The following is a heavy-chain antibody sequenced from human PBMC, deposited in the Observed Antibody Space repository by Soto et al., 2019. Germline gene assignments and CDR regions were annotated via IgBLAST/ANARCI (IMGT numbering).Heavy chain of an antibody. J-gene: IGHJ4*02. CDR1: GGSMSEYF. Sequence: PSETLSLTCTVSGGSMSEYFWSWTRQSPGKGLEWIGYIYYLGSTDYNPSLKSRVTISVDTSKGQFSLRLTSVTAADTAVYYCARDGYDGSGSPYPAYWGPGTQVTVSS. D-gene: IGHD3-10*01. V-gene: IGHV4-59*01. CDR2: IYYLGST. CDR3: ARDGYDGSGSPYPAY.